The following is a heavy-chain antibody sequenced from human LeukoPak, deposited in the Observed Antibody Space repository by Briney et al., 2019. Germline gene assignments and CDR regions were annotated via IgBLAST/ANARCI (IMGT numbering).Heavy chain of an antibody. Sequence: GGSLRLSCAASGFTFSSYSMNWVRQAPGKGLEWVSSITSSSSYIYYADSVKGRFTISRDNAKNSLYPQMNSLRAEDTAMYYCARDRKYSSFDYWGQGTPVTVSS. CDR1: GFTFSSYS. D-gene: IGHD6-19*01. J-gene: IGHJ4*02. CDR3: ARDRKYSSFDY. CDR2: ITSSSSYI. V-gene: IGHV3-21*01.